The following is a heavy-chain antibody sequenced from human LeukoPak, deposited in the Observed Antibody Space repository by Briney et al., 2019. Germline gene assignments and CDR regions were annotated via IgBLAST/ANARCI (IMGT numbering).Heavy chain of an antibody. D-gene: IGHD1-26*01. CDR2: ISSSGNTI. Sequence: GGSLRLSCAASGFTVTDYYMTWIRQAPGKGLVWVSYISSSGNTIYYGDFVKGRFTISRDNAKNSLVLQMNSLRAEDTAVYYCARESGTYSYGTFDIWGQGTMVTVSS. CDR1: GFTVTDYY. J-gene: IGHJ3*02. V-gene: IGHV3-11*01. CDR3: ARESGTYSYGTFDI.